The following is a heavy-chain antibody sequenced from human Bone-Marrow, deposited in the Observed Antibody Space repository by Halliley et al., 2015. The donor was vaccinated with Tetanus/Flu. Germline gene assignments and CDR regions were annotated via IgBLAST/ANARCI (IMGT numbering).Heavy chain of an antibody. CDR3: ARQRSGWDLLRCLDS. J-gene: IGHJ5*01. D-gene: IGHD1-26*01. V-gene: IGHV3-23*05. CDR2: SGSYT. Sequence: SGSYTYYRDSVKGRVTISRDTSKNTLYLQLDSRRVEDAALDYCARQRSGWDLLRCLDSWGLGTQVTVSS.